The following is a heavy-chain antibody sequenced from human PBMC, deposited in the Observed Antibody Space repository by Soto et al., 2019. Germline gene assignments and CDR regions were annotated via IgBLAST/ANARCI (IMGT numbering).Heavy chain of an antibody. CDR3: ARYCSGGSCYDY. D-gene: IGHD2-15*01. CDR1: GFTVSSNY. V-gene: IGHV3-66*01. J-gene: IGHJ4*02. Sequence: EVQLVESGGGLVQPGGSLRLSCAASGFTVSSNYMSWVRQAPGKGLEWVSVIYSGGSTYYADSVKGRFTISRDNSKNTLYLQMHSMRAEDTDVYYCARYCSGGSCYDYWGQGTLVTVSS. CDR2: IYSGGST.